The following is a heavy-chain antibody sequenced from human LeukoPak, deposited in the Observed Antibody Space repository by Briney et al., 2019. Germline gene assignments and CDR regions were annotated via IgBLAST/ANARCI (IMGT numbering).Heavy chain of an antibody. CDR2: MNPNSGNT. CDR3: ARGMPNYYYYYCMDV. D-gene: IGHD2-2*01. CDR1: GYTFTSYD. V-gene: IGHV1-8*03. Sequence: ASVKVSCKASGYTFTSYDINWVRQATGQGLEWMGWMNPNSGNTGYAQKFQGRVTITRNTSISTAYMELSSVRSEDTAVYYCARGMPNYYYYYCMDVWGKGTTVTVSS. J-gene: IGHJ6*03.